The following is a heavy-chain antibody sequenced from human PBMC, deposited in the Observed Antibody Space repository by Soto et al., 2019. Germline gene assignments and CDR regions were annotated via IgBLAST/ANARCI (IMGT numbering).Heavy chain of an antibody. D-gene: IGHD5-12*01. CDR1: GGSISSSSYY. CDR2: FYYSGST. J-gene: IGHJ6*03. V-gene: IGHV4-39*01. CDR3: ARISVASRYMDV. Sequence: SETLSLTCTVSGGSISSSSYYWGWIRQSPGKGLEWIGSFYYSGSTYYSPSLRSRATISGDTSRKQISLRLSSVTAADTAVYYCARISVASRYMDVWGKGTTVTVSS.